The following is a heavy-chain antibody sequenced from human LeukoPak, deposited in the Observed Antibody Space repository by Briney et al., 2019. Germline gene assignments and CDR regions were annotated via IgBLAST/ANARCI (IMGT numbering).Heavy chain of an antibody. V-gene: IGHV3-7*01. Sequence: GGSLRLSCAASGFTFRSYWMSWVRQAPGKRLEWVANIKQDGSEKYYVDSVKGRFTISRDNAKNSLYLQINSLRAEDTAVYYCARELIMTTVTINYFCYLDVWGKGTTVTVSS. CDR3: ARELIMTTVTINYFCYLDV. J-gene: IGHJ6*03. CDR1: GFTFRSYW. CDR2: IKQDGSEK. D-gene: IGHD4-17*01.